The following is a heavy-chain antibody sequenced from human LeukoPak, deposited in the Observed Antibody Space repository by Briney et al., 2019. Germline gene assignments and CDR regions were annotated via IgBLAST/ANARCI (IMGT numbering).Heavy chain of an antibody. CDR3: ASTSGLLWFGELGIFDY. V-gene: IGHV3-23*01. J-gene: IGHJ4*02. Sequence: QPGGSLRLSCAASGFTVSSNYMSWVRQAPGKGLEWVSAISGSGGSTYYADSVKGRFTISRDNSKNTLYLQMNSLRAEDTAVYYCASTSGLLWFGELGIFDYWGQGTLVTVSS. D-gene: IGHD3-10*01. CDR2: ISGSGGST. CDR1: GFTVSSNY.